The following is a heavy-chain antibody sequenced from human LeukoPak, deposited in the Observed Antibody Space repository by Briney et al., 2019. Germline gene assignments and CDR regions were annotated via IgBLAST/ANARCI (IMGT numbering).Heavy chain of an antibody. D-gene: IGHD3-10*01. CDR3: ARGQKVSRITMVRGVPVGAFDI. V-gene: IGHV4-38-2*02. CDR2: IYHSGST. J-gene: IGHJ3*02. CDR1: GYSISSGYY. Sequence: SETLSLTCTVSGYSISSGYYWGWIRQPPGKGLEWIGSIYHSGSTYYNPSLKSRVTISVDTSKNQFSLKLSSVTAADTAVYYCARGQKVSRITMVRGVPVGAFDIWGQGTMVTVSS.